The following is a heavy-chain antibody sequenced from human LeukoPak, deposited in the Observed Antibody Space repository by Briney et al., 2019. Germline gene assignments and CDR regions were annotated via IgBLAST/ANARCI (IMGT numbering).Heavy chain of an antibody. J-gene: IGHJ3*02. V-gene: IGHV3-23*01. CDR3: AKRGYYDSSGYLYAFDI. D-gene: IGHD3-22*01. Sequence: ADSVKGRFTISRDNSKNTLYLQMNSLRAEDTAVYYCAKRGYYDSSGYLYAFDIWGQGTMVTVSS.